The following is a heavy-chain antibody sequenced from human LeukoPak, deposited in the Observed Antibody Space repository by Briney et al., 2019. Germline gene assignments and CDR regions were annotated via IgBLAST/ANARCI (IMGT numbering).Heavy chain of an antibody. V-gene: IGHV4-34*01. CDR1: GGSFSGYY. Sequence: PSETLSLTCAVYGGSFSGYYWSWIRQPPGKGLEWIGEINHSGSTNYNPSLKSRVTISVDTSKNQFSLKLSSVTAADTAVYYCARGRGGRGITMVRGVIGFDYWGQGTLVTVSS. CDR2: INHSGST. CDR3: ARGRGGRGITMVRGVIGFDY. J-gene: IGHJ4*02. D-gene: IGHD3-10*01.